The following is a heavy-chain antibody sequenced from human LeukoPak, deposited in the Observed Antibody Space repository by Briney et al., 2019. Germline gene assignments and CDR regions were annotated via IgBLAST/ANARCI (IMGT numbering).Heavy chain of an antibody. D-gene: IGHD1-26*01. J-gene: IGHJ4*02. CDR3: AYSGSYGHLGY. CDR2: IYSSVST. V-gene: IGHV4-39*01. CDR1: GGSISSNAYY. Sequence: SETLSLTCTVSGGSISSNAYYWAWIRQPPGKGLEWIGSIYSSVSTYYNPSLKSRVTISVDTSKNQFSLRLSSVTAADTALYYCAYSGSYGHLGYWGQGIPVTASS.